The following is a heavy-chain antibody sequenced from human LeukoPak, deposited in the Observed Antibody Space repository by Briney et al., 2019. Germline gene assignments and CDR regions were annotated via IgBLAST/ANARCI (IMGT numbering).Heavy chain of an antibody. CDR3: ARSTMVRGVITNDAFDI. J-gene: IGHJ3*02. V-gene: IGHV4-39*07. D-gene: IGHD3-10*01. Sequence: PSETLSLTCTASGDSISSTNHYWGWIRQPPGKGLEWIGTLDYSATTYYNPSLKSRVTISVDTSKNQFSLKLSSVTAADTAVYYCARSTMVRGVITNDAFDIWGQGTMVTVSS. CDR1: GDSISSTNHY. CDR2: LDYSATT.